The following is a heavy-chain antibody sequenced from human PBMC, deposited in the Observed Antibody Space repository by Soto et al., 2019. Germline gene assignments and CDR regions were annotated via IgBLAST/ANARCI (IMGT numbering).Heavy chain of an antibody. Sequence: QVPLVESGGGVVQPGRSLRLSCAASGFTFSSYGMHWVRQAPGKGLEWVAVISYDGSNKYYADSVKGRFTISRDNSKNTLYLQMNSRRAEDTAVYYCAKDVLRFLEGLAFYGMDVWGQGTTVTVSS. D-gene: IGHD3-3*01. CDR2: ISYDGSNK. CDR1: GFTFSSYG. CDR3: AKDVLRFLEGLAFYGMDV. V-gene: IGHV3-30*18. J-gene: IGHJ6*02.